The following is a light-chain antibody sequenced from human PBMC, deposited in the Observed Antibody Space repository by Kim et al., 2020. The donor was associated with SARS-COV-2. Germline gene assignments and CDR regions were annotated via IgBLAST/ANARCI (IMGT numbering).Light chain of an antibody. V-gene: IGLV1-44*01. CDR1: TSNIETNT. J-gene: IGLJ2*01. Sequence: QRVSISCPGSTSNIETNTVNWYQQLPGAAPKLLIHTNKQRPSGVPDRFSGSRFGTSASLTISGLQSEDEADYFCAAWDDSPDGYVVFGGGTQLTVL. CDR3: AAWDDSPDGYVV. CDR2: TNK.